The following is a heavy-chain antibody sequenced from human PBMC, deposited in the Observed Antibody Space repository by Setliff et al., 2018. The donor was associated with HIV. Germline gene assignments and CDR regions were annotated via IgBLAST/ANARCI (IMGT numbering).Heavy chain of an antibody. CDR3: AKRGVGNVLRFLEWFDY. CDR2: IGGSGYTT. D-gene: IGHD3-3*01. J-gene: IGHJ5*01. CDR1: GFTFSSYA. V-gene: IGHV3-23*01. Sequence: PGGSLRLSCAASGFTFSSYAMSWVRQAPGKGLEWVSSIGGSGYTTYYGDSVKGRFTVSRDNSNNTLYLQMNSLRAEDTAVYYCAKRGVGNVLRFLEWFDYWGQGTQVTVSS.